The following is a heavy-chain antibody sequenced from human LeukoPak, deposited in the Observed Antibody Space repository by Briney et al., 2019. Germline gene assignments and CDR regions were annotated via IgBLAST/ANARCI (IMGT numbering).Heavy chain of an antibody. CDR3: ARAYDSSGRKFDY. V-gene: IGHV5-51*01. CDR2: VYPGDSDT. Sequence: GESLKISCKGSGYSFTSYWIAWVRQIPGGGLEWMGAVYPGDSDTRYSPSFQGQVTISADRSITTVYLQWSSLKASDTAMYYCARAYDSSGRKFDYWGQGTLVTVPS. CDR1: GYSFTSYW. D-gene: IGHD3-22*01. J-gene: IGHJ4*02.